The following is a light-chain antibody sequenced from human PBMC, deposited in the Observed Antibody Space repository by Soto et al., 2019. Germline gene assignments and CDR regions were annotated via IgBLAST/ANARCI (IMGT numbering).Light chain of an antibody. J-gene: IGLJ2*01. Sequence: NFMLTQAHSVSESPGKTVTITCTRSSGSIASNYVQWYQQRPGSAPTTVIYEDNQRPSGVPDRFSGSIDSSSNSASLTISGLTTEDEADYYCQSYDSSKGVFGGGTKLTVL. CDR2: EDN. V-gene: IGLV6-57*03. CDR3: QSYDSSKGV. CDR1: SGSIASNY.